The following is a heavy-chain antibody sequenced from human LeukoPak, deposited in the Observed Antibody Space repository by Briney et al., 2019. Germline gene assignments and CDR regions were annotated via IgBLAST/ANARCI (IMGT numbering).Heavy chain of an antibody. D-gene: IGHD1-20*01. CDR3: LRDLNWSLDQ. Sequence: GGSLRLSCAVSGFTFSTYAMSWVRQAPGKGLEWVSSISGSGDSTYYADSVKGRFTISRDNSKNTLYLQMTSLRAEDTAVYYCLRDLNWSLDQWGQGTLVTVSS. V-gene: IGHV3-23*01. CDR1: GFTFSTYA. CDR2: ISGSGDST. J-gene: IGHJ4*02.